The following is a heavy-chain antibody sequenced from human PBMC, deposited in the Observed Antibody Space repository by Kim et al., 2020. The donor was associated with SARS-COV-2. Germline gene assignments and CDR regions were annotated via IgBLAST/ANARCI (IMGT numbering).Heavy chain of an antibody. CDR3: ARVHCSSTSCYLGYYYYGMDV. J-gene: IGHJ6*02. V-gene: IGHV3-7*03. CDR2: IKQDGSEK. Sequence: GGSLRLSCAASGFTFSSYWMSWVRQAPGKGLEWVANIKQDGSEKYYVDSVKGRFTISRDNAKNSLYLQMNSLRAEDTAVYYCARVHCSSTSCYLGYYYYGMDVWGQGTTVTVSS. CDR1: GFTFSSYW. D-gene: IGHD2-2*01.